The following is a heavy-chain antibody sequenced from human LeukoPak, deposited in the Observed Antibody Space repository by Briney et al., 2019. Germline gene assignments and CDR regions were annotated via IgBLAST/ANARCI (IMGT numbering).Heavy chain of an antibody. D-gene: IGHD3-22*01. V-gene: IGHV4-59*08. Sequence: PSETLSLTCTVSGGSISSYYWSWIRQPPGKGLEWIGYIYYSGSTNYNPSLKSRVTISVDTSKNQFSLKLSSVTAADTAVYYCARGGKYYDSSGYYWPRNVPTTFDYWGQGTLVTVSS. CDR3: ARGGKYYDSSGYYWPRNVPTTFDY. CDR1: GGSISSYY. CDR2: IYYSGST. J-gene: IGHJ4*02.